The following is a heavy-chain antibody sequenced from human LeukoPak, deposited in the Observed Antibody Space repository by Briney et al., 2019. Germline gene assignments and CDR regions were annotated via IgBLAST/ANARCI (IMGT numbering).Heavy chain of an antibody. CDR1: GGSISSSSYY. CDR3: ARHGARGDDDAFDI. J-gene: IGHJ3*02. CDR2: IYYSGST. V-gene: IGHV4-39*01. D-gene: IGHD3-10*01. Sequence: SETLSLTCTVSGGSISSSSYYWGWIRQPPGKGLEWIGSIYYSGSTYYNPSLKSRVTISVDTSKNQFSLKLSSVTAADTAVYYCARHGARGDDDAFDIWGQGTMVTVSS.